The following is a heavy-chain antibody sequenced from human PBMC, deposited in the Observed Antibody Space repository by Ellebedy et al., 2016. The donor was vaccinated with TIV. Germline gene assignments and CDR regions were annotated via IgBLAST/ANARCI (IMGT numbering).Heavy chain of an antibody. CDR2: IYHDGST. J-gene: IGHJ4*02. CDR3: ARRGYGVRGVTAYFDY. CDR1: GGPITSSNW. V-gene: IGHV4-4*02. Sequence: SETLSLTXAVTGGPITSSNWWTWVRQSPGKGLEWIGEIYHDGSTLYNPPLRSRVTMSVDKSRNQFSLKLNSATAADTAIYYCARRGYGVRGVTAYFDYWGQGTLVTVSS. D-gene: IGHD3-10*01.